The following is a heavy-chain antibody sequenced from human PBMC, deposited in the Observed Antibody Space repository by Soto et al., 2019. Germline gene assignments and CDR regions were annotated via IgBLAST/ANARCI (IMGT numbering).Heavy chain of an antibody. Sequence: PGGSLRLSCAASGLTFSNYAMTWVRRAQGKGLEWVSGISGGGGKTYYSDSVKGRFSISRDNSKNTLYLQMNGLRAEDTATYYCAKGPTPYNKDGHYYYDYYYGLDVWGQGTTVTVSS. D-gene: IGHD3-3*01. CDR3: AKGPTPYNKDGHYYYDYYYGLDV. V-gene: IGHV3-23*01. CDR1: GLTFSNYA. CDR2: ISGGGGKT. J-gene: IGHJ6*02.